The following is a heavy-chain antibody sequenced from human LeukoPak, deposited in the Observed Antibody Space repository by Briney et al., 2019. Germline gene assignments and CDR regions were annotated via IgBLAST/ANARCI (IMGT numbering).Heavy chain of an antibody. J-gene: IGHJ3*02. CDR1: GGSISSYY. V-gene: IGHV4-59*01. CDR2: IYYSGST. D-gene: IGHD5-18*01. Sequence: SETLSLTCTVSGGSISSYYWSWIRQPPGKGLEWIGYIYYSGSTNYNPSLKSRVTISVDTSKNQFSLKPSSVTAADTAVYYCARDIPGYSYGSAFDIWGQGTMVTVSS. CDR3: ARDIPGYSYGSAFDI.